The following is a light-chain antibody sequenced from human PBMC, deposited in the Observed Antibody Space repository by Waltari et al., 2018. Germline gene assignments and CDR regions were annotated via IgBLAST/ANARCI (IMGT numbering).Light chain of an antibody. CDR3: LQDYNYPFT. J-gene: IGKJ3*01. Sequence: AIQMTQSPSSLSASVGDRVIITCRASQDITNDLGWYQQKPGNAPKLLIYAASTLQSGVPSRFSGSRSGTDFTLTINSLQPEDFATYYCLQDYNYPFTFGPGTKVDIK. CDR2: AAS. CDR1: QDITND. V-gene: IGKV1-6*01.